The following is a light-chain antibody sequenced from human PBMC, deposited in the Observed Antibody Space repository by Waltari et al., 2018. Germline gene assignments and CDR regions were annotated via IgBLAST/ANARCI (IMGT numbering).Light chain of an antibody. V-gene: IGLV1-44*01. J-gene: IGLJ3*02. Sequence: QSVLTQPPSASGTPGQRVTISCSGSGSNIANNPVNWFQQLPRTAPKLLIYNNNQRPAGVPDRVAGSKSGTSASLASSGLQSEDEADYYCAAWDDSLNGPTFGQGT. CDR2: NNN. CDR3: AAWDDSLNGPT. CDR1: GSNIANNP.